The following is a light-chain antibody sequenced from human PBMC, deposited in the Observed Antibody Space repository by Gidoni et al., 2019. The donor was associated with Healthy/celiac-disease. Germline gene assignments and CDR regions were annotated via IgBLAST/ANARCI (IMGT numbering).Light chain of an antibody. V-gene: IGKV3-11*01. CDR1: QSVRSY. CDR2: DAS. J-gene: IGKJ4*01. CDR3: QQRSNWPLT. Sequence: EIVVTQCPSTLSLSPGERATLSCRASQSVRSYLAWYQQKPGQAPRLLIYDASNRATGIPARFSGSGSGTDFTLTISSLEPEDFAVYYCQQRSNWPLTFGGGTKVEIK.